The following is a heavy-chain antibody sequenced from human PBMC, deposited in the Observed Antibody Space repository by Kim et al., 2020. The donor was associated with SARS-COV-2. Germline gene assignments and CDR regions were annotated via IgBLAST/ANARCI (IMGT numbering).Heavy chain of an antibody. D-gene: IGHD2-15*01. CDR3: ARDSRYCSGGSCYNYYYYYGMDV. Sequence: ASVKVSCKASGYTFTSYGISWVRQAPGQGLEWMGWISAYNGNTNYAQKLQGRVTMTTDTSTSTAYMELRSLRSDDTAVYYCARDSRYCSGGSCYNYYYYYGMDVWGQGTTVTVSS. J-gene: IGHJ6*02. V-gene: IGHV1-18*01. CDR1: GYTFTSYG. CDR2: ISAYNGNT.